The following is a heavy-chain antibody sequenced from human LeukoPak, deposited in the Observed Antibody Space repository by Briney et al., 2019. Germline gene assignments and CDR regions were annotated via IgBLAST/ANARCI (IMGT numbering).Heavy chain of an antibody. CDR2: ISSSSSYI. J-gene: IGHJ4*02. D-gene: IGHD3-3*01. CDR1: GFTFSSYN. Sequence: GGSLRLSXAASGFTFSSYNMNWVRQAPGKGLEWVSSISSSSSYIYYADSVKGRFTISRDNAKNSLYLQMNSLRAEDTAVYYCAIDLSRIFRVDHFDYWGQGTLVTVSS. V-gene: IGHV3-21*01. CDR3: AIDLSRIFRVDHFDY.